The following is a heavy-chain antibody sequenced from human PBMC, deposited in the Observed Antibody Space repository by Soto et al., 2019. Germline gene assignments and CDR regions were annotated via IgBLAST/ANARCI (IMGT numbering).Heavy chain of an antibody. CDR1: GYTFTSYY. CDR2: MNPNIGNT. V-gene: IGHV1-8*02. J-gene: IGHJ4*02. D-gene: IGHD3-10*01. Sequence: ASVKGSCKASGYTFTSYYMHLARQATGQGLEWMGWMNPNIGNTGYAQKFQGRVTMTMDTSISTAYLELSSLTFEDTAVYYCARAVGSVSTSDSWGQGTLVTVSS. CDR3: ARAVGSVSTSDS.